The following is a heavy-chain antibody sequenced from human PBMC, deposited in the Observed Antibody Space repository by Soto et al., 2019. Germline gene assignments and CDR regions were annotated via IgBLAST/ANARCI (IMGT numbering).Heavy chain of an antibody. CDR3: ANGYDFWSGYYRYYYGMDV. Sequence: EVRLLESGGGLVQPGGSLRLSCAASGFTFSSYAMSWVRQAPGKGLEWVSAISGSGGSTYYADSVKGRFTISRDNSKNTLYLQMNSLRAEDTAVYYCANGYDFWSGYYRYYYGMDVWGQGTTVTVSS. V-gene: IGHV3-23*01. D-gene: IGHD3-3*01. CDR1: GFTFSSYA. CDR2: ISGSGGST. J-gene: IGHJ6*02.